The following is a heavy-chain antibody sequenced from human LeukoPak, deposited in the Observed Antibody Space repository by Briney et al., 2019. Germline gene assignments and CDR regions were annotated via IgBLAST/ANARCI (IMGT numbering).Heavy chain of an antibody. CDR3: ARVQLERHYYYYGMDV. Sequence: SETLSLTCTVSGGSISSYYWSWIRQPPGKGLEWIGYIYYSGSTNYHPSLKSRVTISVDTSKTQFSLKLSSVTAADTAVYYCARVQLERHYYYYGMDVWGQGTTVSVSS. CDR2: IYYSGST. D-gene: IGHD1-1*01. CDR1: GGSISSYY. V-gene: IGHV4-59*08. J-gene: IGHJ6*02.